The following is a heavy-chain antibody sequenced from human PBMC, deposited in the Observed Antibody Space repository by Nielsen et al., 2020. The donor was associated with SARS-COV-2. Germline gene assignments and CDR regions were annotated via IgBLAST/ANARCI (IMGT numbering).Heavy chain of an antibody. CDR1: GYTFTSYY. D-gene: IGHD6-19*01. V-gene: IGHV1-46*01. J-gene: IGHJ4*02. CDR3: ARDVGLQWLVLIRGSYFDY. CDR2: INPSGGST. Sequence: ASVKVSCKASGYTFTSYYMHWVRQAPGQGLEWMGIINPSGGSTSYAQKFQGRVTMTRDTSTSTVYMELSSLRSEDTAVYYCARDVGLQWLVLIRGSYFDYWGQGTLVTVSS.